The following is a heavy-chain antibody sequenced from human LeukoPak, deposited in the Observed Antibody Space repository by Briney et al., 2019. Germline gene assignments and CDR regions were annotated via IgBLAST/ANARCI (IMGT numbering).Heavy chain of an antibody. D-gene: IGHD1-26*01. Sequence: PSETLSLTCTVSGGSISSYYWSLIRQPAGKGLEGIGRIYTSGSTSYNPSLKSRVTLSVDTSKNQLSLKLSSVTAADTAVYYCARDSGNYYYYYMDVWGKGTTVTVSS. CDR3: ARDSGNYYYYYMDV. CDR2: IYTSGST. J-gene: IGHJ6*03. V-gene: IGHV4-4*07. CDR1: GGSISSYY.